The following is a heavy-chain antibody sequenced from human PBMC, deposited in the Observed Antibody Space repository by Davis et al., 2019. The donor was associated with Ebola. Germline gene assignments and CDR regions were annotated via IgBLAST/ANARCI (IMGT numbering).Heavy chain of an antibody. CDR3: AKARDGYNLLFDY. D-gene: IGHD5-24*01. Sequence: PGGSLRLSCAASGFTFSTYDMNWVRQAPGKGLEWVSEISGNGGRTYYADSVKGRFTISRDNAKNSLYLQMNSLRAEDTALYYCAKARDGYNLLFDYWGQGTLVTVSS. V-gene: IGHV3-23*01. J-gene: IGHJ4*02. CDR2: ISGNGGRT. CDR1: GFTFSTYD.